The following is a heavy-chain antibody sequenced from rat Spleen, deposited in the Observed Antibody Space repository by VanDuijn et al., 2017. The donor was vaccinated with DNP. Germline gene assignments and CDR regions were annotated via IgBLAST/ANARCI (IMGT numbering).Heavy chain of an antibody. Sequence: EVQLVESGGGLVQPGRSLKLSCATSGFTFSHYAMAWVRQAPKTGLEWVATISYDGTRTYYRDSVKGRFTISRDNAESTLYLQMNSLRSEDTATYYCARLHTTGITFDYWGQGVMVTVSS. CDR1: GFTFSHYA. V-gene: IGHV5-17*01. CDR3: ARLHTTGITFDY. CDR2: ISYDGTRT. D-gene: IGHD1-9*01. J-gene: IGHJ2*01.